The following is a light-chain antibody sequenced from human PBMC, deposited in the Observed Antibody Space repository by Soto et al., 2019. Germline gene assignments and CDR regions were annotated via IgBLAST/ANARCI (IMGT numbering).Light chain of an antibody. CDR3: AAWDDSLSGGYV. CDR2: RNN. CDR1: SSNIGSNY. V-gene: IGLV1-47*01. Sequence: QAVVTQPPSASGTPGQRVTISCSGSSSNIGSNYVYWYQQLPGTAPKLLIYRNNQRPSGVPVRFSGSKSGTSASLAISGLRSEDEADYYCAAWDDSLSGGYVFGTGTKVTVL. J-gene: IGLJ1*01.